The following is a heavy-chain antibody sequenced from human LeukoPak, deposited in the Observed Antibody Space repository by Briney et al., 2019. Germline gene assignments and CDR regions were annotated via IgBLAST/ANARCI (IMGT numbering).Heavy chain of an antibody. V-gene: IGHV3-23*01. J-gene: IGHJ4*02. CDR1: GFTFSSYA. CDR3: ARDRSIIVGAEYYFDY. Sequence: GGSLRLSCAASGFTFSSYAMSWVRQAPGKGLEWVSAISGSGGSTYYADSVKGRFTISRDNSKNTLYLQMNSLRAEDTAVYYCARDRSIIVGAEYYFDYWGQGTLVTVSS. D-gene: IGHD1-26*01. CDR2: ISGSGGST.